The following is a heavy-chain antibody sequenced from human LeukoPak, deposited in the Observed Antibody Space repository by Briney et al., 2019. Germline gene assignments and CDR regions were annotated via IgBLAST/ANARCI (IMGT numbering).Heavy chain of an antibody. CDR2: IIPIFGTA. Sequence: GSSVKVSCKASGGTFSSYAISWVRQAPGQGLEWMGGIIPIFGTANYAQKFQGRVTITADESTSTAYMELSSLRSEDTAVYYCARERGQVVPAAMGYWGQGTLVTVSS. D-gene: IGHD2-2*01. CDR1: GGTFSSYA. V-gene: IGHV1-69*01. CDR3: ARERGQVVPAAMGY. J-gene: IGHJ4*02.